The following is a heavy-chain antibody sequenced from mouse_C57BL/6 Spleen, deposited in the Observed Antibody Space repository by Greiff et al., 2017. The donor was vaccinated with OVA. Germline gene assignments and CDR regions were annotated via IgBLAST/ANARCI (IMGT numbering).Heavy chain of an antibody. D-gene: IGHD2-1*01. CDR3: ARQGNYVPYYAMDY. J-gene: IGHJ4*01. CDR2: ISGGGGNT. Sequence: EVKLVESGGGLVKPGGSLKLSCAASGFTFSSYTMSWVRQTPEKRLEWVATISGGGGNTYYPDSVKGRVTISRDNAKNTLYLQMSSLRSEDTALYYCARQGNYVPYYAMDYWGQGTSVTVSS. V-gene: IGHV5-9*01. CDR1: GFTFSSYT.